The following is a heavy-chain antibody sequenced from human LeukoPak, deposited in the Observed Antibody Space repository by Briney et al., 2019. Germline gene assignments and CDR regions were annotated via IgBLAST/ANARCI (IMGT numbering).Heavy chain of an antibody. V-gene: IGHV3-21*04. CDR2: ISSSSSYV. CDR1: GFTFSSYS. CDR3: AKAADRFGELLPYYFDY. J-gene: IGHJ4*02. D-gene: IGHD3-10*01. Sequence: GGSLRLSCAASGFTFSSYSMNWVRQAPGKGLEWVSSISSSSSYVYYADSVKGRFTISRDNVKNSLYLQMNSLRPEDTAFYYCAKAADRFGELLPYYFDYWGQGTLVTVSS.